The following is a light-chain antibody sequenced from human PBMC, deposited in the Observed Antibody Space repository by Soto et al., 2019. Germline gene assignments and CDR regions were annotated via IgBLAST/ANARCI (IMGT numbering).Light chain of an antibody. J-gene: IGLJ3*02. V-gene: IGLV2-11*01. CDR2: DVS. Sequence: SALTQPRSVSGSPGQSVTISCTGTSSDVGGYNYVSWYQLHPGTAPKLMIYDVSKRPSGVPDRFSGSKSGNTASLTISGLQAEDEADYYCCSYAGSYTWVFGGGTKLTVL. CDR1: SSDVGGYNY. CDR3: CSYAGSYTWV.